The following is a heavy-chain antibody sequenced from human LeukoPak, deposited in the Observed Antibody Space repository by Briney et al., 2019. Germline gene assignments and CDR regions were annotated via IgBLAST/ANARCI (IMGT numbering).Heavy chain of an antibody. CDR2: ISSSSSYI. D-gene: IGHD3-22*01. Sequence: PGGSLRLSCAASGFTFSSYSMNWVRQAPGKGLEWVSSISSSSSYIYYADSVKGRFTISRDNAKNSLYLQMNSLRAEDTAVYYCAREIPNYYDSSGYEGDDAFDIWGQGTMVTVSS. J-gene: IGHJ3*02. CDR3: AREIPNYYDSSGYEGDDAFDI. V-gene: IGHV3-21*01. CDR1: GFTFSSYS.